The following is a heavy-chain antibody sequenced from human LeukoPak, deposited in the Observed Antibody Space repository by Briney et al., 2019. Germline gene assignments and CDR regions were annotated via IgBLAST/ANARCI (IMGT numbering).Heavy chain of an antibody. Sequence: PGGSLRLSCAASGFTFSSYSMNWVRQAPGKGLEWVSYISSSSSTIYYADSVKGRFTISRDNAKNSLYLQMNSLRAEETAVYYCIVLAVTATLGFDYWGQGTLVTVSS. CDR2: ISSSSSTI. V-gene: IGHV3-48*01. J-gene: IGHJ4*02. CDR3: IVLAVTATLGFDY. CDR1: GFTFSSYS. D-gene: IGHD6-19*01.